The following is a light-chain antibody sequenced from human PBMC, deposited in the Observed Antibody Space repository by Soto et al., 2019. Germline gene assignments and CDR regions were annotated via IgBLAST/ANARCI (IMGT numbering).Light chain of an antibody. CDR1: SSNIGSNT. Sequence: QSVLTQPPSASGTPGQRGTISCSGSSSNIGSNTVNGYQQLPGTAPKLLIYSNNQRPSGVPDRFSGSKSGTSASLAISGLQSEDEAEYYCAAWDDSLNGRVFGGGTKLTVL. CDR2: SNN. V-gene: IGLV1-44*01. CDR3: AAWDDSLNGRV. J-gene: IGLJ2*01.